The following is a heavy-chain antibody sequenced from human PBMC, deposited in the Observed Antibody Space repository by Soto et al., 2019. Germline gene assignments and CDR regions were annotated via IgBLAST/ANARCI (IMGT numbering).Heavy chain of an antibody. D-gene: IGHD3-3*01. J-gene: IGHJ4*02. V-gene: IGHV4-34*01. Sequence: SETLSLTCAVYGGSFSGYYWSWIRQPPGKGLEWIAEVNHSGSAHYNPSLRSRVTISVDTSKNQFSLKLSPVTAADTAVFYCARGVYNAIFGVISLDYWGQGTLVTVSS. CDR1: GGSFSGYY. CDR2: VNHSGSA. CDR3: ARGVYNAIFGVISLDY.